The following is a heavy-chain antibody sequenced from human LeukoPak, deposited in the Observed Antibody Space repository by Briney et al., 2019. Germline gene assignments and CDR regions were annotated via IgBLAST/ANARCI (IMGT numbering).Heavy chain of an antibody. J-gene: IGHJ4*02. CDR1: GGSISSGGYY. Sequence: PSETLSLTCTVSGGSISSGGYYWSWIRQPPGKGLEWIGYIYHSGSTYYNPSLKSRVTISVDRSKNQFSLKLSSVTAADTAVYYCARDLGGRGDYGYWGQGTLVTVSS. CDR3: ARDLGGRGDYGY. CDR2: IYHSGST. D-gene: IGHD4-17*01. V-gene: IGHV4-30-2*01.